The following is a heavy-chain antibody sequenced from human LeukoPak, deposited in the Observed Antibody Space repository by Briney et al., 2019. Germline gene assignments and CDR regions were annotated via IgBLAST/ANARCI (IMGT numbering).Heavy chain of an antibody. CDR3: AGEWLSDAFDI. V-gene: IGHV4-59*01. Sequence: SETLSLTCTVSGGSISSYYWSWIRQPPGKGLEWIGYTYYSGSTNYNPSLKSRVTISVDTSKNQFSLKLSSVTAADTAVYYCAGEWLSDAFDIWGQGTMVTVSS. D-gene: IGHD5-12*01. CDR2: TYYSGST. J-gene: IGHJ3*02. CDR1: GGSISSYY.